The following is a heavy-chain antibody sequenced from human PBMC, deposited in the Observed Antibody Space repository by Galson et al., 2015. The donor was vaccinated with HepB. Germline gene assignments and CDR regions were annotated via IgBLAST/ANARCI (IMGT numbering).Heavy chain of an antibody. J-gene: IGHJ4*02. CDR2: MNPSGGST. V-gene: IGHV1-46*01. Sequence: SVKVSCKASGYTFTSYYMHWVRQAPGQGLEWMGIMNPSGGSTNYAQKFQGRVTMTGDTSTGTVYMELSRLRSDDTAVYYCARDRGRSAPAEYFDYWGQGTLVTVSS. D-gene: IGHD2-15*01. CDR1: GYTFTSYY. CDR3: ARDRGRSAPAEYFDY.